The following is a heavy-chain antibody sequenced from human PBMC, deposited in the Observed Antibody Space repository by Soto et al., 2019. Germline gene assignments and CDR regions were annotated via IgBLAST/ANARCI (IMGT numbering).Heavy chain of an antibody. D-gene: IGHD3-10*01. J-gene: IGHJ4*02. CDR2: IYWNDDR. Sequence: QITLKESGPTLVKPTQTLTLTCTFSGFSLSTNGVAVGWIRQPPGKALEWLALIYWNDDRRYSPSLKSRLTSAKDTSKNQVGLTMTNMDPVDTATYYCARRGSSGTYYALDYWGQGTQVTVSS. CDR1: GFSLSTNGVA. CDR3: ARRGSSGTYYALDY. V-gene: IGHV2-5*01.